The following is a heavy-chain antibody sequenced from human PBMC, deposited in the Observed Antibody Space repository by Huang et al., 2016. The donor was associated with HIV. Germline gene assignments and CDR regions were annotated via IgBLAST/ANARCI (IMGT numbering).Heavy chain of an antibody. CDR1: GFTLSAYS. D-gene: IGHD5-18*01. CDR3: ATSYGYFPH. J-gene: IGHJ1*01. CDR2: IKNNGSEI. Sequence: EVQLVESGGGLVQPGGSLTLSCAASGFTLSAYSMNWVRQTPGKGLEGVLYIKNNGSEIFYAESVKGRFTISRDNAKNSLYLQMNSLRDDDTAVFYCATSYGYFPHWGQGTLVTVSS. V-gene: IGHV3-48*02.